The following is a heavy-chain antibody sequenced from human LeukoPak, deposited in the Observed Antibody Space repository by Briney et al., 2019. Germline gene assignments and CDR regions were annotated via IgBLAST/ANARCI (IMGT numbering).Heavy chain of an antibody. D-gene: IGHD6-19*01. CDR1: GYTFTSYY. V-gene: IGHV1-2*02. J-gene: IGHJ4*02. Sequence: ASVKVSCKASGYTFTSYYMHWVRQAPGHGLEWIGWINPDNGATNSAQKFQGRVTMTRNTSISTAYMELSSLRSDDTAVYYCARGLAVAGTGYWGQGTLVTVSS. CDR2: INPDNGAT. CDR3: ARGLAVAGTGY.